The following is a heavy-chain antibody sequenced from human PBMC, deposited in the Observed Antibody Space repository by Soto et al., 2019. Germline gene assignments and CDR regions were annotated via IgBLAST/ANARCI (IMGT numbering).Heavy chain of an antibody. J-gene: IGHJ6*02. CDR2: INHSGST. D-gene: IGHD3-22*01. V-gene: IGHV4-34*01. Sequence: ETLSLTCAVYGGSFSGYYWSWIRQPPGKGLEWIGEINHSGSTNYNPSLKSRVTISVDTSKNQFSLKLSSVTAADTAVYYCARGITMIVEEQPKYGMDVWGQGNTVT. CDR1: GGSFSGYY. CDR3: ARGITMIVEEQPKYGMDV.